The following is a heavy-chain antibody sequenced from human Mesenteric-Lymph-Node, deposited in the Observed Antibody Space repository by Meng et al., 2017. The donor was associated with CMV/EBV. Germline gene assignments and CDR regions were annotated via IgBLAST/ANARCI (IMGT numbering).Heavy chain of an antibody. J-gene: IGHJ5*02. CDR1: GYPFTSYA. CDR3: ARDLYSASLS. Sequence: VSCKTSGYPFTSYAMNWVRQAPGQGLEWMGWINTGTGNPTYAQGFTGRFVFSLDTSVSTAYLQINSLQADDTAVYYCARDLYSASLSWGQGTLVTVSS. V-gene: IGHV7-4-1*02. D-gene: IGHD6-13*01. CDR2: INTGTGNP.